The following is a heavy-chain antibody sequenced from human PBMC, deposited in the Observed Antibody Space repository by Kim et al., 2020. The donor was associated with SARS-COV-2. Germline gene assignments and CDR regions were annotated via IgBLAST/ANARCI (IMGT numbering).Heavy chain of an antibody. Sequence: ASVKVSCKASGYTFTSYDINWVRQATGQGLEWMGWMNPNSGNTGYAQKFQGRVTMTRNTSISTAYMELSSLRSEDTAVYYCARVLRYFDWPPPLYYGMDVWGQGTTVTVSS. J-gene: IGHJ6*02. CDR2: MNPNSGNT. CDR1: GYTFTSYD. CDR3: ARVLRYFDWPPPLYYGMDV. V-gene: IGHV1-8*01. D-gene: IGHD3-9*01.